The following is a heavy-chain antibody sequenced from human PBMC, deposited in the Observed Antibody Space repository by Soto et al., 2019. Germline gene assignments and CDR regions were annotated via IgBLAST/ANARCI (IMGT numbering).Heavy chain of an antibody. CDR3: ASACSSTSCYTLTDY. Sequence: GGSLRLSCAASGFTFSSYSMNWVRQAPGKGLEWVSYISSSSSTIYYADSVKGRFTISRDNAKNSLYLQMNSLRDEDTAVYYCASACSSTSCYTLTDYWGQGTLVTVSS. J-gene: IGHJ4*02. V-gene: IGHV3-48*02. CDR2: ISSSSSTI. CDR1: GFTFSSYS. D-gene: IGHD2-2*02.